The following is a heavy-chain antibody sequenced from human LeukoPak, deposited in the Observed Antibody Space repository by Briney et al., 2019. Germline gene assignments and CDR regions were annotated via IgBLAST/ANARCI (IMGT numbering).Heavy chain of an antibody. CDR3: ARLGTYYYDSSGYSDAFDI. CDR1: GGSISSYY. J-gene: IGHJ3*02. Sequence: SETLSLTCTVSGGSISSYYWSWIRQPPGKGLEWIGYTYYSGSTNYNPSLKSRVTISVDTSKNQFPLKLSSVTAADTAVYYCARLGTYYYDSSGYSDAFDIWGQGTMVTVSS. D-gene: IGHD3-22*01. CDR2: TYYSGST. V-gene: IGHV4-59*08.